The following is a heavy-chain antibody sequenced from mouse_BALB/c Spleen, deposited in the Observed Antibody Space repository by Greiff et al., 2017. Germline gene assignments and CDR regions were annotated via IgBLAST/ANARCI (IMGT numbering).Heavy chain of an antibody. D-gene: IGHD2-2*01. CDR2: IDPANGNT. J-gene: IGHJ4*01. CDR1: GFNIKDTY. Sequence: EVKLQESGAELVKPGASVKLSCTASGFNIKDTYMHWVKQRPEQGLEWIGRIDPANGNTKYDPKFQGKATITADTSSNTAYLQLSSLTSEDTAVYYCARGGYDSSYAMDYWGQGTSVTVSS. CDR3: ARGGYDSSYAMDY. V-gene: IGHV14-3*02.